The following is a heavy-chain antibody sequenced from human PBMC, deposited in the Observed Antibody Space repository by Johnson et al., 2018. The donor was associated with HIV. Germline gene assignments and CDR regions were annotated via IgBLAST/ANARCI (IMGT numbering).Heavy chain of an antibody. CDR2: IGRSGSTF. V-gene: IGHV3-11*04. CDR3: ARVVGQLLWFGELLEDDAFDI. Sequence: QVLLLESGGGLVQPGGSLRLSCAASGFTFDDYGMSWVRQAPGKGLEWVSYIGRSGSTFYYADSVKGRFTISRDNAKNSLYLQMNRLRDEDTAVYYCARVVGQLLWFGELLEDDAFDIWGQGTMVTVSS. CDR1: GFTFDDYG. D-gene: IGHD3-10*01. J-gene: IGHJ3*02.